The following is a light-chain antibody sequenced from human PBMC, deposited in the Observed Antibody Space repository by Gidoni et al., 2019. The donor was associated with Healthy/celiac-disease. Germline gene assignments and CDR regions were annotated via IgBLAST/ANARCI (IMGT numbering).Light chain of an antibody. V-gene: IGKV3-15*01. Sequence: EIVMTQSPATLSVSPGERATLACRASQSVSSNLPWYQQNPGQAPRLLIYGASTRATGIPARFSVSGSGTEFTLTISILQSEDFAVYYCQQYNNWPPLTFGGGTKVEIK. J-gene: IGKJ4*01. CDR2: GAS. CDR3: QQYNNWPPLT. CDR1: QSVSSN.